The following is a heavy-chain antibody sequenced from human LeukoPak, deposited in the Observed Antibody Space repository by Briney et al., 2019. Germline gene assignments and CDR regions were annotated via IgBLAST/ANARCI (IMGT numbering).Heavy chain of an antibody. CDR1: GFSFDDYA. D-gene: IGHD3-16*01. J-gene: IGHJ4*02. CDR3: ARGRWLSESPLDS. CDR2: ICCNSGGM. Sequence: PGRSLRLSCAASGFSFDDYAMHWGRQAPGKSLEWGSGICCNSGGMGYADSVKGRFTISSDNAKNSLYLQMNSLRTEDTALYYCARGRWLSESPLDSWGQGTLVTVSS. V-gene: IGHV3-9*01.